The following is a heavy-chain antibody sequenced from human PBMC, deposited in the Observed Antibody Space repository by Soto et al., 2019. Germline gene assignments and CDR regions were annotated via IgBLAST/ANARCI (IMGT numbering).Heavy chain of an antibody. V-gene: IGHV1-3*01. CDR2: INAGNGNT. CDR1: GYTFTSYA. Sequence: ASVKVSCKASGYTFTSYAMHWVRQAPGQRLEWMGWINAGNGNTKYSRKFQGRVTITRDTSASTAYMELSSLRSEDTAVYYCARDHHWWFDPWGQGTLVTVSS. CDR3: ARDHHWWFDP. J-gene: IGHJ5*02.